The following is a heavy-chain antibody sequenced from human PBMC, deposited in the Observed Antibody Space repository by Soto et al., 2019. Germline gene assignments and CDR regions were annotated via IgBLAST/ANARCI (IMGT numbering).Heavy chain of an antibody. CDR3: ASVSGWYGSFDY. Sequence: EVQLVESGGGLVQPGGSLRLSCAASGFTFSSYSMNWVRQAPGKGLEWVSYISSSSSTIYYADSVKGRFTISRDNAKNSQYLQMNSLRDEDTAVYYCASVSGWYGSFDYWGQGTLVTVSS. CDR1: GFTFSSYS. CDR2: ISSSSSTI. V-gene: IGHV3-48*02. J-gene: IGHJ4*02. D-gene: IGHD6-19*01.